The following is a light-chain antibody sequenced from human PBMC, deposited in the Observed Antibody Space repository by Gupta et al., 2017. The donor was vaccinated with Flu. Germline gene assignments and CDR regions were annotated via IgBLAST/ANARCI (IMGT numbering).Light chain of an antibody. Sequence: ATLCVSPGERATLSCRARQSVRSKLAWYQQKPGQAPRLLIYGASTRDTGIPARFSGSGSGTEFTLTISSRQSEDFAVYYCQQYNDWFLYTFGQGTKLEIK. CDR3: QQYNDWFLYT. CDR2: GAS. V-gene: IGKV3-15*01. CDR1: QSVRSK. J-gene: IGKJ2*01.